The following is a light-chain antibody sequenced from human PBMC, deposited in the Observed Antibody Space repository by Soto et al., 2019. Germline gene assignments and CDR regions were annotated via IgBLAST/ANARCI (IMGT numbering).Light chain of an antibody. J-gene: IGKJ2*03. CDR2: GAS. V-gene: IGKV3-15*01. Sequence: EIVMTQSPATLSVSPGERATLSCRASQSVSSKVAWYQQKPGQAPRLVIYGASTRATGIPVRFSGSGSGTEFTLTISSLQSEDFAIYYCQQYNNWLMYSFGQGTKLEIK. CDR1: QSVSSK. CDR3: QQYNNWLMYS.